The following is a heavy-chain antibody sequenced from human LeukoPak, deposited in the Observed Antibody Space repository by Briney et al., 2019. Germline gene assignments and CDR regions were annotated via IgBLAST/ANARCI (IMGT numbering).Heavy chain of an antibody. J-gene: IGHJ3*02. CDR3: AKGRLGLLWFGELLYHDAFDI. V-gene: IGHV3-30*02. Sequence: GGSLRLSCAASGFTFSSYGMHWVRQAPGKGLEGVAFIRYDGSNKYYADSVKGRFTISRDNSKNTLYLQMNSLRAEDTAVYYCAKGRLGLLWFGELLYHDAFDIWGQGTMVTVSS. CDR1: GFTFSSYG. CDR2: IRYDGSNK. D-gene: IGHD3-10*01.